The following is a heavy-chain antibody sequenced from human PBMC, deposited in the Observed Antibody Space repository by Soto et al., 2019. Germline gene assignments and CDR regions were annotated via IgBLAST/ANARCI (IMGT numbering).Heavy chain of an antibody. V-gene: IGHV1-18*04. CDR2: ISAYNGNT. CDR1: GYTFTSYG. D-gene: IGHD3-22*01. CDR3: ARGSDSSGYFPGMCDY. J-gene: IGHJ4*02. Sequence: ASVKVSCKASGYTFTSYGISWVRQAPGQGLEWMGWISAYNGNTNYAQKLQGRVTMNTDTSTSTAYMELRSLRSDDTAVYYCARGSDSSGYFPGMCDYWGQGTLVTVSS.